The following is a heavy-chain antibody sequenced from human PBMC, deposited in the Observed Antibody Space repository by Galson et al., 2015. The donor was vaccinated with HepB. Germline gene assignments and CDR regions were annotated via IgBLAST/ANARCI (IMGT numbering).Heavy chain of an antibody. V-gene: IGHV1-2*02. Sequence: SVKVSCKASGYTFTGYYMHWVRQAPGQGLEWMGWINPNSGGTNYAQKFQGKVTMTRDTSISTAYMELSRLRSDDTAVYYCARWIHYDSSGYYSFDYWGQGTLVTVSS. CDR3: ARWIHYDSSGYYSFDY. CDR2: INPNSGGT. J-gene: IGHJ4*02. D-gene: IGHD3-22*01. CDR1: GYTFTGYY.